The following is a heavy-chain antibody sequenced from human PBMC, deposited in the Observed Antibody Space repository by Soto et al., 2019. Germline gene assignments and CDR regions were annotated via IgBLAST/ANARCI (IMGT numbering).Heavy chain of an antibody. Sequence: ASVKVSCKASGYTFTSYAMHWVRQAPGQRLEWMGWINAGNGNTKYSQKFQGRVTITRDTSGSTAYMELSSLRSEDTAVYYCAGVPGYCSGGSCYFDAFDIWGQGTMVTVSS. D-gene: IGHD2-15*01. J-gene: IGHJ3*02. CDR2: INAGNGNT. CDR3: AGVPGYCSGGSCYFDAFDI. V-gene: IGHV1-3*01. CDR1: GYTFTSYA.